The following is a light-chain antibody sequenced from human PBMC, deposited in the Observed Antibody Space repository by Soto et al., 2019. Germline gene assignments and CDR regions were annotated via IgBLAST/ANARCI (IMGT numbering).Light chain of an antibody. CDR1: SGHSRYF. J-gene: IGLJ3*02. Sequence: QSVLTQSSSASASLGSSVKLTCTRSSGHSRYFIAWHQQQPGKAPRYLMKLEGGGGYIRGSGVPDRFSGSSTGADRYLTISNLQSEDEADYHCETWDGNIQVFGGGTKLTVL. CDR3: ETWDGNIQV. V-gene: IGLV4-60*03. CDR2: LEGGGGY.